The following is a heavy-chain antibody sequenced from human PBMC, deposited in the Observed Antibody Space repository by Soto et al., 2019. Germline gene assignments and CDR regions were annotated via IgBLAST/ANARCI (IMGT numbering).Heavy chain of an antibody. J-gene: IGHJ4*02. CDR2: ISGGGYSA. CDR1: GLPFRRPC. CDR3: AKAQGVATIKSNFDY. V-gene: IGHV3-23*01. Sequence: EVQLLESGGGLVQPGGFLGPFWGGSGLPFRRPCMEWVRQAPGEGPEWVAGISGGGYSAYYPDSVRGRFIMSRDNSKNTVYLQIDNLRADDTAVYYCAKAQGVATIKSNFDYWGQGTLVTVSS. D-gene: IGHD5-12*01.